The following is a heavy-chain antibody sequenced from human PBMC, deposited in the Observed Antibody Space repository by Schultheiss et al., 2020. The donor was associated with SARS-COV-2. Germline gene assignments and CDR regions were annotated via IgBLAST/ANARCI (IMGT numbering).Heavy chain of an antibody. V-gene: IGHV1-2*04. J-gene: IGHJ6*02. CDR2: ISPNSGAT. CDR3: AREDIVVVDGMDV. CDR1: GYTLTELS. D-gene: IGHD2-2*01. Sequence: ASVKVSCKVSGYTLTELSMHWVRQAPGKGLEWMGWISPNSGATGYAQKFQGWVTITADESTSTAYMELSSLRSEDTAVYYCAREDIVVVDGMDVWGQGTTVTVSS.